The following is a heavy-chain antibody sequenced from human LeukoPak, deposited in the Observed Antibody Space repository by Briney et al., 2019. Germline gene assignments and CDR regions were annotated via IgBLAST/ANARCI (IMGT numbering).Heavy chain of an antibody. CDR1: GFTFSIYG. CDR3: AGEEDLRELRGGREFFQY. V-gene: IGHV3-33*01. J-gene: IGHJ1*01. Sequence: PGGSLRLSCAASGFTFSIYGMHWVRQAPGKGLEWVAVIWNDGSNKYYADSVKGRFTISRDNSKNTLYLQMNSLRVEDTAVYYCAGEEDLRELRGGREFFQYWGQGTLVTVSS. CDR2: IWNDGSNK. D-gene: IGHD3-10*01.